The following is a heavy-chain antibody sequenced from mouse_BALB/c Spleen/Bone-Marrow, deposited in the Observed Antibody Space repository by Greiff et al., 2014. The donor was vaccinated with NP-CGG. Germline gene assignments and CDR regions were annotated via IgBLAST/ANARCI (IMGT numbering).Heavy chain of an antibody. CDR3: NEGYGNYGY. Sequence: EVKLMESGAELVRSGASVKLSCTASGLNIKDYYMHWVKQRPEQGLEWIGWIDPENGDTEYAPKFQGKATMTADTSSNTAYLQLSSLTSEDTAVYYCNEGYGNYGYWGQGTTLTVSS. V-gene: IGHV14-4*02. J-gene: IGHJ2*01. CDR1: GLNIKDYY. CDR2: IDPENGDT. D-gene: IGHD2-10*02.